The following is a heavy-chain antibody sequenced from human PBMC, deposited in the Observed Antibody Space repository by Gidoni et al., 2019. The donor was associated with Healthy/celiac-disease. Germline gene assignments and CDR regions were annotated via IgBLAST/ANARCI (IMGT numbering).Heavy chain of an antibody. V-gene: IGHV1-18*01. CDR1: GYTFTSYG. CDR3: ARLKVVAASFRYYYYGMDV. D-gene: IGHD2-15*01. J-gene: IGHJ6*02. CDR2: ISAYNGTT. Sequence: QVQLVQSGAEVKKPGASVKVSCKASGYTFTSYGISWVRQAPGQGLEWMGWISAYNGTTNYAQKLQGRVTMTTDTSTSTAYMELRSLRSDDTAVYYCARLKVVAASFRYYYYGMDVWGQGTTVTVSS.